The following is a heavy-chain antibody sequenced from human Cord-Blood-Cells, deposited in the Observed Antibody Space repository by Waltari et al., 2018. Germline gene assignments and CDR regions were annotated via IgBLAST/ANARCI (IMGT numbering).Heavy chain of an antibody. D-gene: IGHD2-8*01. CDR3: ARRLQYMYVPYNWFDP. V-gene: IGHV4-39*01. Sequence: QLQLQESGPGLVKPSVNLSPTCTASGGSFSSSSYYSGWGRQPPGKGLEWIGSIYYSGSTYYNPSLKSRVTISVDTSKNQFSLKLSSVTAADTAVYYCARRLQYMYVPYNWFDPWGQGTLVTVSS. CDR2: IYYSGST. J-gene: IGHJ5*02. CDR1: GGSFSSSSYY.